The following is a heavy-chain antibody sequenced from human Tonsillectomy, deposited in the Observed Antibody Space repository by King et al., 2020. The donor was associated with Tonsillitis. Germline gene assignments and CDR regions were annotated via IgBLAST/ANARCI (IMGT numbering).Heavy chain of an antibody. V-gene: IGHV3-48*02. CDR1: GFTFSAYS. D-gene: IGHD1-26*01. Sequence: VQLVESGGGLVQPGGSLRLSCAASGFTFSAYSMNWVRQAPGKGLEWISYISSGTTIYYADPVKGRFTVSRDNAQNSLFLQMNSLRDEDTAVYYCARKETGSYLIAHWGQGTLVTVSS. CDR3: ARKETGSYLIAH. CDR2: ISSGTTI. J-gene: IGHJ5*02.